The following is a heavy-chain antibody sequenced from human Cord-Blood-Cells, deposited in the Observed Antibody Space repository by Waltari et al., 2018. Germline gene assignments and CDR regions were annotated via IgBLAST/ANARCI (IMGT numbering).Heavy chain of an antibody. Sequence: EVQLVESGGGLVQPGRSLRLSCAASGFTFDDYAMHCVRQASGKGLEWVSGISWNSGSIGYADSVKGRFTISRDNAKNSLYLQMNSLRAEDTALYYCAKVIGRAIICSGGSCYFDYWGQGTLVTVSS. D-gene: IGHD2-15*01. V-gene: IGHV3-9*01. J-gene: IGHJ4*02. CDR3: AKVIGRAIICSGGSCYFDY. CDR2: ISWNSGSI. CDR1: GFTFDDYA.